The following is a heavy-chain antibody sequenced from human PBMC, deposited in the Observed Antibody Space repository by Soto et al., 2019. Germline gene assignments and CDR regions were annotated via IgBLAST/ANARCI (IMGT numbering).Heavy chain of an antibody. CDR2: IIPIFGTA. CDR3: VKVRYSSPMGYYYGMDV. J-gene: IGHJ6*02. CDR1: RVAFSKFI. Sequence: SVKVSCKASRVAFSKFIVTWVRQAPGLGLEWVGGIIPIFGTANYAQKFQGRVTITADESTSTSYMEVNNLRSEDTAVYYCVKVRYSSPMGYYYGMDVWGQGTTVT. V-gene: IGHV1-69*13. D-gene: IGHD6-19*01.